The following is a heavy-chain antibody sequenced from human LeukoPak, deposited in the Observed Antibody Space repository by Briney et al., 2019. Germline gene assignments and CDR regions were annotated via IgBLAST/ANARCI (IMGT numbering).Heavy chain of an antibody. CDR3: AREGIAAGGSGDY. V-gene: IGHV4-30-4*08. J-gene: IGHJ4*02. Sequence: PSETLSLTCTVSGGSISSGDYYWSWIRQPPGTGLEWIGYIYYSGSTYYNPSLKSRVTISVDTSKNQFSLKLSSATAADTAVYYCAREGIAAGGSGDYWGQGTLVTVSS. D-gene: IGHD6-13*01. CDR2: IYYSGST. CDR1: GGSISSGDYY.